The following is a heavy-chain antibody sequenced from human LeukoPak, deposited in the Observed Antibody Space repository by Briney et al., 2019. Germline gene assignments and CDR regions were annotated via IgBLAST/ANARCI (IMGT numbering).Heavy chain of an antibody. D-gene: IGHD1-26*01. Sequence: SVKVSCKASGYTFTGYYMHWVRQAPGQGLEWMGGIIPIFGTANYAQKFQGRVTITADKSTSTAYMELSSLRSEDTAVYYCARGGIVGATTGYYYYMDVWGKGTTVTVSS. J-gene: IGHJ6*03. CDR1: GYTFTGYY. V-gene: IGHV1-69*06. CDR3: ARGGIVGATTGYYYYMDV. CDR2: IIPIFGTA.